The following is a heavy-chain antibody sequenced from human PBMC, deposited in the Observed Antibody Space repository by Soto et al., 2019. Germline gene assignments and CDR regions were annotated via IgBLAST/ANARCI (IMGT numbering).Heavy chain of an antibody. V-gene: IGHV4-4*02. D-gene: IGHD2-15*01. CDR2: IYHSGST. CDR1: SGSISSSNW. Sequence: QVQLQESGPGLVKPSGTLSLTCAVSSGSISSSNWWSWVRQPPGKGLEWIGEIYHSGSTNYNPSLTSRVTLSVDKSKSQFSLKLSSVTAADTAVYYCARVRDIVVVVAAHGAFDIWGQGTMVTVSS. CDR3: ARVRDIVVVVAAHGAFDI. J-gene: IGHJ3*02.